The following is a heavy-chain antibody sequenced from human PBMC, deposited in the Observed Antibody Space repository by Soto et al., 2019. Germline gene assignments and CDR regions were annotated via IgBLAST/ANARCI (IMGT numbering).Heavy chain of an antibody. J-gene: IGHJ4*02. CDR2: IYYSGST. Sequence: SETLSLTCTVSGGSISSYYWSWIRQPPGKGLEWIGYIYYSGSTNYNPSLKSRVTISVDTSKNQFSLKLSSVTAADTAVYYCAREGYGATTGGFDYWGQGTLVTVCS. V-gene: IGHV4-59*01. D-gene: IGHD1-1*01. CDR3: AREGYGATTGGFDY. CDR1: GGSISSYY.